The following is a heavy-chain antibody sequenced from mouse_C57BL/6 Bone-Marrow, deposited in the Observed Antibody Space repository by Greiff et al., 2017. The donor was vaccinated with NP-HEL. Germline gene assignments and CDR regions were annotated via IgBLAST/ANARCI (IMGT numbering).Heavy chain of an antibody. CDR2: IDPENGDT. D-gene: IGHD1-1*01. CDR1: GFNIKDDY. V-gene: IGHV14-4*01. CDR3: TTGGSSPYAMDY. Sequence: EVQLQESGAELVRPGASVKLSCTVSGFNIKDDYMHWVKQRPEPGLEWIGWIDPENGDTEYASKFQGQATITADTSSNTAYLQLSSLTSEDTAVYYCTTGGSSPYAMDYWGQGTSVTVSS. J-gene: IGHJ4*01.